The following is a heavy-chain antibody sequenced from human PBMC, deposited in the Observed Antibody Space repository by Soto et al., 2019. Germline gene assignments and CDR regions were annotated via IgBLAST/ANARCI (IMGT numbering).Heavy chain of an antibody. D-gene: IGHD3-10*01. CDR1: GWSFSGYY. CDR2: INHSGST. CDR3: ARVSGIYYYGMDV. Sequence: PSETLSLNCAVYGWSFSGYYWSWIRQPPGKGLEWIGEINHSGSTNYNPSLKSRVTISVDTSKNQFSLKLSSVTAADTAVYYCARVSGIYYYGMDVWGQGTTVT. V-gene: IGHV4-34*01. J-gene: IGHJ6*02.